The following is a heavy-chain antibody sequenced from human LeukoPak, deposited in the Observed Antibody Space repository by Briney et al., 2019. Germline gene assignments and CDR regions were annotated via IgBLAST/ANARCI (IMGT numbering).Heavy chain of an antibody. D-gene: IGHD3-9*01. Sequence: PGGSLRLSCAASGFTFSSYGMHWVRQAPGKGLEWVAFIRYDGSNKYYADSVKGRFTISRDNSKNTLYLQMNSLRAEDTAVYYCEKAGGVLRYFDWFLYYYFDYWGQGTLVTVSS. CDR1: GFTFSSYG. CDR2: IRYDGSNK. J-gene: IGHJ4*02. V-gene: IGHV3-30*02. CDR3: EKAGGVLRYFDWFLYYYFDY.